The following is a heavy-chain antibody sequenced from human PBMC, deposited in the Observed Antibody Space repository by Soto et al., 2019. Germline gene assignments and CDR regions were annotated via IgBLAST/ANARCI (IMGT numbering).Heavy chain of an antibody. CDR1: GDNFSTYT. CDR2: IIPRSDTP. CDR3: SRECIVLVPATVNSDYYYYAIDV. D-gene: IGHD2-2*01. Sequence: QVQLVQSGAEVKKPGSSVKVSCKASGDNFSTYTITWVRQAPGQGIEWRGGIIPRSDTPNYAQKFQGRVTITADESTSTAYMELSSLRSEDTAVYYWSRECIVLVPATVNSDYYYYAIDVCGQGTAVTVSS. J-gene: IGHJ6*02. V-gene: IGHV1-69*12.